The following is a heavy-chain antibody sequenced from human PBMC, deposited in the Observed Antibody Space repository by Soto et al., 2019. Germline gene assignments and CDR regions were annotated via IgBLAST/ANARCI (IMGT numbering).Heavy chain of an antibody. CDR2: IITIFDTP. CDR1: GGTFNKYA. J-gene: IGHJ4*02. D-gene: IGHD3-16*02. V-gene: IGHV1-69*01. CDR3: GRYIGTWGVVGSFDY. Sequence: QVQLVQSGAEVKKPGSAVKISCKASGGTFNKYAMNWVRQAPGQGLEWMGGIITIFDTPNYAQKFQGRLTITVDESTTTAYMDLSRLRSEDTAVYYCGRYIGTWGVVGSFDYWGQGTQVTVSS.